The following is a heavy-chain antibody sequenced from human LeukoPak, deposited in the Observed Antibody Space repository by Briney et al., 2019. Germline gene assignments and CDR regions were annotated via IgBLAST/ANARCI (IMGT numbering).Heavy chain of an antibody. Sequence: GASVKVSCKASGYTFTSYYMHWVRQAPGQGLEWMGIINPSGGSTSYAQKFQGRVTMTRDMSTSTVYMELSSLRSEDRAVYYCARGFVVPAARNWFDPWGQGTLVTVSS. CDR1: GYTFTSYY. CDR2: INPSGGST. CDR3: ARGFVVPAARNWFDP. D-gene: IGHD2-2*01. J-gene: IGHJ5*02. V-gene: IGHV1-46*01.